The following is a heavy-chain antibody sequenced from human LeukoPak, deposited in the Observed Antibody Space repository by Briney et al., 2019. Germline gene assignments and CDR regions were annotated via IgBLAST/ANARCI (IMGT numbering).Heavy chain of an antibody. CDR2: LYSGSDT. CDR3: ARVGDHFHWYLDL. D-gene: IGHD3-10*01. J-gene: IGHJ2*01. V-gene: IGHV3-53*01. Sequence: PGGSLRLSCAASGFTVSTNYMNWVRQAPGKGREWVSILYSGSDTYYADSVKGRFTISRDSSKNILSLQMNNLRAEDTAVYYCARVGDHFHWYLDLWGRGTLVTVSS. CDR1: GFTVSTNY.